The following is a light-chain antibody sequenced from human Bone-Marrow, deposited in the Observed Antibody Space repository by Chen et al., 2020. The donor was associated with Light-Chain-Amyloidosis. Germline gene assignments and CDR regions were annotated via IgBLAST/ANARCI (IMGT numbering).Light chain of an antibody. CDR3: QSYQGSSQGV. V-gene: IGLV6-57*01. CDR2: EDD. CDR1: SGSIATNY. Sequence: NFMLTQPHSVSESPGKTVIISCTRSSGSIATNYVHWYQQHPGSSPTTVIYEDDQRPSGVPDRFSGSIDRSSNSASLTISGLKTEDEAGYYCQSYQGSSQGVFGGGSKLTVL. J-gene: IGLJ3*02.